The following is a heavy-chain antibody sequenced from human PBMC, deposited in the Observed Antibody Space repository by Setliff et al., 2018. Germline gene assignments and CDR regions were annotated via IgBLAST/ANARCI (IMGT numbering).Heavy chain of an antibody. CDR3: ARDPGNGHYIDV. V-gene: IGHV4-4*08. CDR2: VYTSGST. Sequence: LSLTCIVSGGSIGHYYWNWIRQPPGKGLEWIGYVYTSGSTNYNPSLKSRVTISVDTSKNQLSLRLTSVTAADTAVYYCARDPGNGHYIDVWGKGATVTVSS. J-gene: IGHJ6*03. CDR1: GGSIGHYY.